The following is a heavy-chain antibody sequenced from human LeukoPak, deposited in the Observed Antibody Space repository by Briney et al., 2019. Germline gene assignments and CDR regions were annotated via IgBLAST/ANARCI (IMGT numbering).Heavy chain of an antibody. CDR1: GYSFTSYW. CDR2: IYPGDSDT. Sequence: GESLKISCKGSGYSFTSYWIGWVRQMPGKGLEWMGIIYPGDSDTRYSPSFQGQVTISADKSISTAYLQWSSLKASDTAMYYCARIPYSSSWYSFFDYWGQGTLVTVSS. D-gene: IGHD6-13*01. J-gene: IGHJ4*02. CDR3: ARIPYSSSWYSFFDY. V-gene: IGHV5-51*01.